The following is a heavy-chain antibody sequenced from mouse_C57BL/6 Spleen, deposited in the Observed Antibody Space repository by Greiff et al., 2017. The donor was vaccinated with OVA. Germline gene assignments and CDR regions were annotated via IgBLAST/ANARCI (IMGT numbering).Heavy chain of an antibody. D-gene: IGHD2-4*01. J-gene: IGHJ3*01. CDR3: TSLYYDYDVGAY. V-gene: IGHV1-15*01. Sequence: QVQLQQSGAELVRPGASVTLSCKASGYTFTDYEMHWVKQTPVHGLEWIGAIDPETGGTAYNQKFKGKAILTADKSSSTDYMELRSLTSEDSAVYYCTSLYYDYDVGAYWGQGTLVTVSA. CDR2: IDPETGGT. CDR1: GYTFTDYE.